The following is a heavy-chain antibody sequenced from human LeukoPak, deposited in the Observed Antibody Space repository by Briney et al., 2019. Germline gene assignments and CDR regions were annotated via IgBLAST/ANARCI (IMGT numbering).Heavy chain of an antibody. CDR1: GYTFTSYG. CDR3: ARDRGTMIVVVAADY. J-gene: IGHJ4*02. CDR2: ISAYNGNT. D-gene: IGHD3-22*01. V-gene: IGHV1-18*01. Sequence: ASVKVSCKASGYTFTSYGISWVRQAPGHGLECMGWISAYNGNTNYAQKLQGRVTMTTDTSTSTAYMELRSLRSDDTAVYYCARDRGTMIVVVAADYWGQGTLVTVSS.